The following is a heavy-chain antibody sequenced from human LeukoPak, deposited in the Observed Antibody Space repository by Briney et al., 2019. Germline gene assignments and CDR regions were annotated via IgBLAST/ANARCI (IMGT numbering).Heavy chain of an antibody. J-gene: IGHJ3*02. Sequence: PGGSLRLSCAASGFTFSSYGMHWVRQAPGKGLEWVAFIRYDGSNKYYADSVKGRFTISRDNSKNTLYLQMNSLRAEDTAVYYCAPGSDFWSGLTIRDAFDIWGQGTMVTVSS. CDR3: APGSDFWSGLTIRDAFDI. V-gene: IGHV3-30*02. D-gene: IGHD3-3*01. CDR1: GFTFSSYG. CDR2: IRYDGSNK.